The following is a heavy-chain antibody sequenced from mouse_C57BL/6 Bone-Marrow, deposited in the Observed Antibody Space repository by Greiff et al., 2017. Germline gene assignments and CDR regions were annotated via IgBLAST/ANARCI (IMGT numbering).Heavy chain of an antibody. V-gene: IGHV1-15*01. J-gene: IGHJ3*01. Sequence: LVESGAELVRPGASVTLSCKASGYTFTDYEMHWVKQTPVHGLEWIGAIDPETGGTAYNQKFKGKAILTADKSSSTAYMELRSLTSEDSAVYYCTSYYGSSYGAYWGQGTLVTVSA. CDR3: TSYYGSSYGAY. D-gene: IGHD1-1*01. CDR1: GYTFTDYE. CDR2: IDPETGGT.